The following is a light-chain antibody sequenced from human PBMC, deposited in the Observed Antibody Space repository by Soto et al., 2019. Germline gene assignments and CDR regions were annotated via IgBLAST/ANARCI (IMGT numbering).Light chain of an antibody. CDR1: SSDVGGYNY. V-gene: IGLV2-14*01. J-gene: IGLJ2*01. CDR2: DVS. CDR3: SSYTSSSTPVV. Sequence: QRELTQPASGCGALAEAAAISCTGTSSDVGGYNYVSWYQQHPGKAPKVMIYDVSNRPSGVSNRFSGSKSGNTASLTISGLQAEDGADYYCSSYTSSSTPVVFGGGTKVTVL.